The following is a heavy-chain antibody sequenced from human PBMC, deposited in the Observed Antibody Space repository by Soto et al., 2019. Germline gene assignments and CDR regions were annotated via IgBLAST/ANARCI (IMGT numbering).Heavy chain of an antibody. CDR1: GFTFSSYS. V-gene: IGHV3-21*01. D-gene: IGHD6-13*01. CDR2: ISSSSSYI. J-gene: IGHJ6*04. CDR3: ARDPDSEGEQQWGMDV. Sequence: GGSLRLSCAASGFTFSSYSMNWVRQAPGKGLECVSSISSSSSYIYYADSVKGRFTISRDNAKNSLYLQMNSLRAEDTAVYYCARDPDSEGEQQWGMDVWGKGTTVTVSS.